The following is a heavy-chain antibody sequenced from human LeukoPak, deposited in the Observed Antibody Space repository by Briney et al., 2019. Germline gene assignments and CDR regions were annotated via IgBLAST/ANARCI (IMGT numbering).Heavy chain of an antibody. V-gene: IGHV4-34*01. CDR3: VGGPIGRSSFDY. D-gene: IGHD1-1*01. CDR1: GGSFSGYY. Sequence: PSETLSLTCAVDGGSFSGYYWSWIRQPPGKGLEWIGSINHSGSTNYNPSLKSQVTISLDTSQNQFSLKLRAVTVATPAVIYLVGGPIGRSSFDYWGEGTLFTVSS. CDR2: INHSGST. J-gene: IGHJ4*02.